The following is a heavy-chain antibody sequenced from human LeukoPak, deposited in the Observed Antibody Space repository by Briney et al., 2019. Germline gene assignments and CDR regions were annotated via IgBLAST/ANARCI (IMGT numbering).Heavy chain of an antibody. CDR3: ARGNSGSYSQDWFDP. D-gene: IGHD1-26*01. CDR2: ISWNSGTI. Sequence: GGSLRLSCAASGFTFSSYWMHWVRQAPGKGLEWVSGISWNSGTIGCADSVKGRFTISRDNAKNSLYLQMNSLRDDDMALYYCARGNSGSYSQDWFDPWGQGTLVTVSS. J-gene: IGHJ5*02. CDR1: GFTFSSYW. V-gene: IGHV3-9*03.